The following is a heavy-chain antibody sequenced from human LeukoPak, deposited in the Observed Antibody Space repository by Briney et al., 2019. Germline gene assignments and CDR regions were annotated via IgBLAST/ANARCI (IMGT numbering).Heavy chain of an antibody. CDR3: ATHQNYSPTGPFDY. V-gene: IGHV4-59*12. CDR2: IYYSGST. Sequence: SETLSLTCTVSGGSISSYYWSWIRQPPGPGQGLIGYIYYSGSTNYNPSLKSRVTISVDRSKNQFSLKLSSVTAADTAVYYCATHQNYSPTGPFDYWGQGTLVTVSS. D-gene: IGHD4-11*01. CDR1: GGSISSYY. J-gene: IGHJ4*02.